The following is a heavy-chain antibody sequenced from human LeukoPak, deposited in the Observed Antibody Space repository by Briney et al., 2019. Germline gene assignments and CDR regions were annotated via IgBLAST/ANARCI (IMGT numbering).Heavy chain of an antibody. D-gene: IGHD2-2*01. CDR2: ISGSGGST. CDR3: AKTGRTRCYAVSCYFDY. J-gene: IGHJ4*02. V-gene: IGHV3-23*01. Sequence: PGGSLRLSCAASGFTFSSYAMSWVRQAPGKGLEWVSAISGSGGSTYYADSVKGRFTISRDNSKNTLYLQMNSLRAEDTAVYYCAKTGRTRCYAVSCYFDYWGQGTLVTVSS. CDR1: GFTFSSYA.